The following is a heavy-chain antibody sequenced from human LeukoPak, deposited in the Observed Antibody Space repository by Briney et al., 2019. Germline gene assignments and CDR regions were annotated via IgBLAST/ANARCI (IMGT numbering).Heavy chain of an antibody. CDR3: ARAPPWLLYAFDI. CDR1: GGSINYGNYY. Sequence: PSQTLSLTCTVSGGSINYGNYYWNWLRQPAGKGLEWIGRFSSTGTTNYNPSLESRVTMSVDSSKNQFSLKLSSVTAADTAVYYCARAPPWLLYAFDIWGRGTMVTVSS. CDR2: FSSTGTT. J-gene: IGHJ3*02. D-gene: IGHD5-12*01. V-gene: IGHV4-61*02.